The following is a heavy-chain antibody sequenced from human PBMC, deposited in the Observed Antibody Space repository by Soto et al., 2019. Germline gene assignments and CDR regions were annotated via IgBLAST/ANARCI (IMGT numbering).Heavy chain of an antibody. Sequence: PSETLSLTCTASGGSISSYYWSWIRQPPGKGLEWIGYIYYSGSTNYNPSLKSRVTISVDTSKNQFSLKLGSVTAADTAVYYCARHGSSWFGSGWFDPWGQGTLVTVSS. CDR3: ARHGSSWFGSGWFDP. J-gene: IGHJ5*02. CDR1: GGSISSYY. CDR2: IYYSGST. D-gene: IGHD6-13*01. V-gene: IGHV4-59*01.